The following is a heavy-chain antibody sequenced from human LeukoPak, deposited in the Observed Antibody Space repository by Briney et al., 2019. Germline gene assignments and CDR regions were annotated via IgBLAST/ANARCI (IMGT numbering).Heavy chain of an antibody. V-gene: IGHV1-69*13. J-gene: IGHJ3*02. Sequence: SVKLSCKASGGTFSSYAISWVRQPPGQGLELMGGIIPIFGTANYAQKFQGRVTITADESTSTAYMELSSLRSGDTAVCYCATGILGVGLWFGELYQDAFDIWGHGTMVTVSS. CDR1: GGTFSSYA. D-gene: IGHD3-10*01. CDR3: ATGILGVGLWFGELYQDAFDI. CDR2: IIPIFGTA.